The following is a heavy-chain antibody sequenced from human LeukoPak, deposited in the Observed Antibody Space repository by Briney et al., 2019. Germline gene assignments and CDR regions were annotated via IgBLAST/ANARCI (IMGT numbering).Heavy chain of an antibody. V-gene: IGHV3-30*18. CDR1: GFTFSSYG. CDR3: AKALRGGIVVVPAAMGFDH. CDR2: ISYDGSNK. D-gene: IGHD2-2*01. J-gene: IGHJ4*02. Sequence: GGSLRLSCAASGFTFSSYGMHWVRQAPGKGLEWVAVISYDGSNKYYADSVKGRFTISRDNSKNTLYLQMNSLRAEDTAVYYCAKALRGGIVVVPAAMGFDHWGQGTLVTVSS.